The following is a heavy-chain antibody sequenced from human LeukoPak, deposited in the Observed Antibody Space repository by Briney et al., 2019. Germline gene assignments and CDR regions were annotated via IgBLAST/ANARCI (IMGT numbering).Heavy chain of an antibody. J-gene: IGHJ5*02. V-gene: IGHV3-30-3*01. Sequence: GGSLRLSCAASGFTFSSYAMHWVRQAPGKGLEWVAVISYDGSNKYYADSVKGRFTISRDNSKNTLYLQMNSLRAEDTAVYYCARGLKLGWFDPWGQGTLVTVSS. CDR1: GFTFSSYA. CDR2: ISYDGSNK. D-gene: IGHD6-13*01. CDR3: ARGLKLGWFDP.